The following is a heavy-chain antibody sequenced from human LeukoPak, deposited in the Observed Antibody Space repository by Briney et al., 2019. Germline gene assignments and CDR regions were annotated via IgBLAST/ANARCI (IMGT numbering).Heavy chain of an antibody. CDR1: GFTFSSYS. V-gene: IGHV3-21*01. CDR2: ISSSSSYI. CDR3: ARDSGPLAFDI. Sequence: GGSLRLSCAASGFTFSSYSMNWVRQASGKGLEWVSSISSSSSYIYYADSVKGRFTISRDNAKNSLYLQMNSLRAEDTAVYYCARDSGPLAFDIWGQGTMVTVSS. D-gene: IGHD3-10*01. J-gene: IGHJ3*02.